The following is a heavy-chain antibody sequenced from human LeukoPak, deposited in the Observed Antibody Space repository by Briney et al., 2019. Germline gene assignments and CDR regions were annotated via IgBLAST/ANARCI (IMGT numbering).Heavy chain of an antibody. D-gene: IGHD4-17*01. CDR3: ATLESVTTFDY. J-gene: IGHJ4*02. V-gene: IGHV3-74*01. CDR1: GFTFSTSW. Sequence: SGGSLRLSCAASGFTFSTSWMHWVRHAPGKGLVWVSRINSDGSSTSYADSVKGRFTISRDNAKNTLYLQMNSLRAEDTAVYYCATLESVTTFDYWGQGTLVSVSS. CDR2: INSDGSST.